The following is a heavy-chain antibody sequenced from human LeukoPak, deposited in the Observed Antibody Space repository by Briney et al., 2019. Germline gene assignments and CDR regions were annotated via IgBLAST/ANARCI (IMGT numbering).Heavy chain of an antibody. D-gene: IGHD1-7*01. CDR1: GGSISSHY. CDR3: ARDCVFTGTTSDNWFDP. V-gene: IGHV4-59*11. Sequence: SETLSLTCTVSGGSISSHYWSWIRQPPGKGLEWIGYIYYSGSTNYNPSLKSRVTISVDTSKNQFSLKLSSVTAADTAVYYCARDCVFTGTTSDNWFDPWGQGTLVTVSS. J-gene: IGHJ5*02. CDR2: IYYSGST.